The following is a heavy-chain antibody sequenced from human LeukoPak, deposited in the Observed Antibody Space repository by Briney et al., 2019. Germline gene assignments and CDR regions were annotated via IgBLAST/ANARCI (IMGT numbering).Heavy chain of an antibody. CDR2: IKHDGSGK. J-gene: IGHJ5*02. CDR3: AYTNNLYH. CDR1: GLTFSGQW. D-gene: IGHD3-16*01. Sequence: PGGSLRLSCVASGLTFSGQWMNWVRQAPGQGLEWVANIKHDGSGKYYVDSVKGRFTISREDGKNSLSLQMNNVRAEDTAVYYCAYTNNLYHWGQGTLVVVSS. V-gene: IGHV3-7*01.